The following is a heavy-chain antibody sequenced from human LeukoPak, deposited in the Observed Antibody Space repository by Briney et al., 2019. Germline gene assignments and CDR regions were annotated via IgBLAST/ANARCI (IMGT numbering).Heavy chain of an antibody. V-gene: IGHV1-3*01. D-gene: IGHD3-10*01. J-gene: IGHJ6*02. Sequence: ASVKVSCKASGYTFTSYGISWVRQAPGQGLEWMGWINAGNGNTKYSQKFQGRVTITRDTSASTAYMELSSLRSEDTAVYYCARDWASDYYYYGMDVWGQGTTVTVSS. CDR2: INAGNGNT. CDR3: ARDWASDYYYYGMDV. CDR1: GYTFTSYG.